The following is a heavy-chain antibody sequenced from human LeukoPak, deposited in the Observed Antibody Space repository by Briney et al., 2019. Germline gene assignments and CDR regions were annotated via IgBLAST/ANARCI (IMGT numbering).Heavy chain of an antibody. CDR2: ISYDGSNK. V-gene: IGHV3-30*03. CDR3: ARDRLNGAYNWFDP. J-gene: IGHJ5*02. Sequence: GESLRLSCAASGFTFSRYGMHWVRQAPGKGLEWVAVISYDGSNKYYADSVKGRFTISRDNSKNTLYLQMSSLRADDTAVYYCARDRLNGAYNWFDPWGQGTLVTVSS. D-gene: IGHD3-10*01. CDR1: GFTFSRYG.